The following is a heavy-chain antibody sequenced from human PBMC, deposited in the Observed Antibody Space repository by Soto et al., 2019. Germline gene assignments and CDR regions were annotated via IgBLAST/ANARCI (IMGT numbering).Heavy chain of an antibody. CDR3: ARGIKYGDYSRWFDP. Sequence: GGSLRLSCAASGFTFSSYSMNWVRQAPGKGLEWVSSISSSSSYIYYADSVKGRFTISRDNAKNSLYMQMNSLRAEDTAVYYCARGIKYGDYSRWFDPWGQGTLVTVSS. J-gene: IGHJ5*02. CDR2: ISSSSSYI. V-gene: IGHV3-21*01. D-gene: IGHD4-17*01. CDR1: GFTFSSYS.